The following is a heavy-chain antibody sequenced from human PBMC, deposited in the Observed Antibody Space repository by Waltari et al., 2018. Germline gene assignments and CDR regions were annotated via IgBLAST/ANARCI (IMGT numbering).Heavy chain of an antibody. CDR2: IRHTGDT. CDR3: ALWESGWRAFRF. CDR1: GASVGGYC. J-gene: IGHJ4*03. V-gene: IGHV4-59*08. Sequence: QVQLQASGPGLVKSSATLSLTCTVSGASVGGYCWNWIRQAPGKGPEWIGYIRHTGDTKQNPSLKSRVTMSVDTSRNDFSLRLSSVTAADTAVYYCALWESGWRAFRFWGQGTLGTVSS. D-gene: IGHD6-19*01.